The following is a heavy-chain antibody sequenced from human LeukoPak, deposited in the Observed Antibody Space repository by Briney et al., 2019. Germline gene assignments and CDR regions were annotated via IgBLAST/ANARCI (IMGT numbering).Heavy chain of an antibody. CDR1: GGSISSGSYY. CDR2: IYTSGTT. V-gene: IGHV4-61*02. D-gene: IGHD3-10*01. CDR3: ARVGVRGVQFGY. J-gene: IGHJ4*02. Sequence: SQTLSLTCTVSGGSISSGSYYWSWIRQPAGKGLEWIGRIYTSGTTNYNPSLKSRVTISVDTSKNQFSLKLSSVTAADTAVYYCARVGVRGVQFGYWGQGTLVTVSS.